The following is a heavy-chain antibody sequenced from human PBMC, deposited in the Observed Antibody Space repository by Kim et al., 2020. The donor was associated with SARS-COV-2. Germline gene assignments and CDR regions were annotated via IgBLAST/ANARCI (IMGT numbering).Heavy chain of an antibody. CDR3: ARDHTQKAVDTAMVTSYFDY. D-gene: IGHD5-18*01. V-gene: IGHV3-30*04. Sequence: GGSLRLSCAASGFTFSSYAMHWVRQAPGKGLEWVAVISYDGSNKYYADSVKGRFTISRDNSKNTLYLQMNSLRAEDTAVYYCARDHTQKAVDTAMVTSYFDYWGQGTLVTVSS. J-gene: IGHJ4*02. CDR1: GFTFSSYA. CDR2: ISYDGSNK.